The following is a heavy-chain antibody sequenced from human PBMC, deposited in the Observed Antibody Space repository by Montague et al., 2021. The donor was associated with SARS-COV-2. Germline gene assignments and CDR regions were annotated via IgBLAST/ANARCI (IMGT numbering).Heavy chain of an antibody. CDR1: GGSISGSLYY. CDR3: VRFRFCSSTSYNAGICGDFDS. D-gene: IGHD2-2*01. V-gene: IGHV4-31*01. Sequence: TLSLTCTVSGGSISGSLYYWGWIRQPPGKGLEWIGYIYHTGSTDYDPSLKSLLTISLDPSKRDFSLHLSSVTAADTALYYCVRFRFCSSTSYNAGICGDFDSWGQGIRVTVSS. J-gene: IGHJ4*02. CDR2: IYHTGST.